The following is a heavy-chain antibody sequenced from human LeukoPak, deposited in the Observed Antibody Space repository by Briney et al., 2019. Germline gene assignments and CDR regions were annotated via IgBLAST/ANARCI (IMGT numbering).Heavy chain of an antibody. CDR1: GFTFSSYS. V-gene: IGHV3-21*01. CDR2: ISSSNCYI. Sequence: GGSLRLSCAASGFTFSSYSMNWVRQAPGKGLEWVSSISSSNCYIFYADSVKGRFPISRDNAKNSLYLQMNRLRAEDTAVYYCARGHCNFDNWFDPWGQGTLVTVSS. J-gene: IGHJ5*02. CDR3: ARGHCNFDNWFDP. D-gene: IGHD4-11*01.